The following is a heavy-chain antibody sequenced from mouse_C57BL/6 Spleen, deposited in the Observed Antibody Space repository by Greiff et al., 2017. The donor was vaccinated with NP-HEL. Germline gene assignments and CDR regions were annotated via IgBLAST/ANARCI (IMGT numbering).Heavy chain of an antibody. J-gene: IGHJ2*01. V-gene: IGHV5-6*02. CDR1: GFTFSSYG. D-gene: IGHD1-1*01. CDR2: ISSGGSYT. Sequence: DVKLVESGGDLVKPGGSLKLSCAASGFTFSSYGMSWVRQTPDKRLEWVATISSGGSYTYYPDSVKGRFTISRDNAKNTLYLQMSSLKSEDTAMYYCARTYYYGSSPLDYWGQGTTLTVSS. CDR3: ARTYYYGSSPLDY.